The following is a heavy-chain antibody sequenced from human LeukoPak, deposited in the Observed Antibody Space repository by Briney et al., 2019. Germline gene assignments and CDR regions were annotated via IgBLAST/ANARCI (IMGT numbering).Heavy chain of an antibody. J-gene: IGHJ6*03. D-gene: IGHD3-16*02. CDR1: GFTFSSYS. V-gene: IGHV3-21*04. Sequence: PGGSLRLSCAASGFTFSSYSMNWVRQAPGKGLEWVSSISSSSSYIYYADSVKGRFTISRDNAKNSLYLQMNSLRSEDTAVYYCARGYSDYYYYYMDVWGKGTTVTVSS. CDR2: ISSSSSYI. CDR3: ARGYSDYYYYYMDV.